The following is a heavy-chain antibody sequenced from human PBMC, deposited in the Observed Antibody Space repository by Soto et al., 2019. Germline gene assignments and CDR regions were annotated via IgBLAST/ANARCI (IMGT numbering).Heavy chain of an antibody. V-gene: IGHV4-31*03. CDR1: GGSISSGGYY. CDR2: IYYSGST. J-gene: IGHJ6*02. Sequence: QVQLQESGPGLVKPSQTLSLTCTVSGGSISSGGYYWSWIRQHPGKGLEWIGYIYYSGSTYYNPSHKGRFTISVDTSKNLSSLKRSSVTAADTAVFCWARAQDIVGMDVWGQGTTVTVSS. D-gene: IGHD2-15*01. CDR3: ARAQDIVGMDV.